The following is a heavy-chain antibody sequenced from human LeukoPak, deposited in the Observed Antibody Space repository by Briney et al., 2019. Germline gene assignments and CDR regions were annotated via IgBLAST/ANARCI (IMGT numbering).Heavy chain of an antibody. V-gene: IGHV1-18*01. CDR3: AREGYFGSGIDYFYGMDV. CDR2: ISVYNGDT. D-gene: IGHD3-10*01. J-gene: IGHJ6*02. CDR1: GFTFNIYG. Sequence: ASVKVSCKASGFTFNIYGITWVRQAPGQGLEWTGWISVYNGDTKHAQKLQGRVTMTTDTSTTTAYMELRSLRSDDTAVYYCAREGYFGSGIDYFYGMDVWGQGTKVTVSS.